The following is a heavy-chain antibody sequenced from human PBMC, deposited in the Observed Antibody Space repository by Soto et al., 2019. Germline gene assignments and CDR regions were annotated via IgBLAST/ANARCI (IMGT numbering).Heavy chain of an antibody. D-gene: IGHD2-2*02. CDR2: IYHSGST. CDR1: GGSISSSNW. CDR3: ARDLIVVVPAAISSYYYYGMDV. Sequence: PSETLSLTCAVSGGSISSSNWWGGVRQPPGKGLEWIGEIYHSGSTNYNPSLKRRVTISVDKSKNQFSLKLSSVTAADTAVYYCARDLIVVVPAAISSYYYYGMDVWGQGTTVTVSS. J-gene: IGHJ6*02. V-gene: IGHV4-4*02.